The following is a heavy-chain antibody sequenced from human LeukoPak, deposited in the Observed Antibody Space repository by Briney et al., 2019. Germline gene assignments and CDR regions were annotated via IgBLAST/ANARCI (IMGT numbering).Heavy chain of an antibody. V-gene: IGHV1-46*01. CDR3: ARDDIVVVPAASSFGY. CDR1: GYTLTSYY. D-gene: IGHD2-2*01. Sequence: ASVKVSCKASGYTLTSYYMHWVRQAPGQGLEWMGIINPSGGSTSYAQKFQGRVTMTRDTSTSTVYMELSSLRSEDTAVYYCARDDIVVVPAASSFGYWGQGTLVTVSS. CDR2: INPSGGST. J-gene: IGHJ4*02.